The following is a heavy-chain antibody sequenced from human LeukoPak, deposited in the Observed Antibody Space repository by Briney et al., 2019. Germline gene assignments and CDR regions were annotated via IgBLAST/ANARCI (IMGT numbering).Heavy chain of an antibody. CDR1: GFTFSSYS. J-gene: IGHJ4*02. CDR3: ARGGSSWYYFDY. V-gene: IGHV3-21*01. Sequence: GGSLRLSCAASGFTFSSYSMNWVRQAPGKGLEWVSFISSSTSYIYYADSVKGRFTISRDNAKNSLYLQMNSLRAEDTAIYYCARGGSSWYYFDYWGQGTLVTVSS. D-gene: IGHD6-13*01. CDR2: ISSSTSYI.